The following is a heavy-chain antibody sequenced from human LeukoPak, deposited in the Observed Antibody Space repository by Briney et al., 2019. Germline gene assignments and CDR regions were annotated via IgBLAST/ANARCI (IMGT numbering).Heavy chain of an antibody. CDR2: IYHSGST. J-gene: IGHJ6*04. Sequence: SETLSLTCAVSGYSISSGYYWGWIRRPPGKGLEWIGSIYHSGSTYYNPSLKSRVTISVDTSKNQFSLKLSSVTAADTAVYYCARDEMRAPAAMFHYYYYGMDVWGKGTTVTVSS. CDR3: ARDEMRAPAAMFHYYYYGMDV. D-gene: IGHD2-2*01. CDR1: GYSISSGYY. V-gene: IGHV4-38-2*02.